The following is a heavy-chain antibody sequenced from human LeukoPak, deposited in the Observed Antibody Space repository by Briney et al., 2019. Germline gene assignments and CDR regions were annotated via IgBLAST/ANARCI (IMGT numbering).Heavy chain of an antibody. CDR1: GFTFSSYA. V-gene: IGHV3-30-3*01. CDR2: ISYDRSKK. Sequence: GGSLRLSCAASGFTFSSYALHWVSQAPGKGLEWVAVISYDRSKKYYAASVTGRFTISRDNSKTTLYLQMNSLRAEDTAVYYCARPYGPGNYYYYYGMDVWGQGTTVTVSS. CDR3: ARPYGPGNYYYYYGMDV. J-gene: IGHJ6*02. D-gene: IGHD3-10*01.